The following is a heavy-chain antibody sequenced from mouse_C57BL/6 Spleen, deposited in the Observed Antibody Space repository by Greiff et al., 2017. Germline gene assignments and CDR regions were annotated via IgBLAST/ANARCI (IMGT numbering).Heavy chain of an antibody. CDR1: GYTFTDYY. CDR3: AGDYDGGFAY. J-gene: IGHJ3*01. D-gene: IGHD2-4*01. CDR2: INPNNGGT. Sequence: VQLQQSGPELVKPGASVKISCKASGYTFTDYYMNWVKQSHGKSLEWIGDINPNNGGTSYNQKFKGKATLTVDKSSSTAYMELRSLTSEDSAVYYCAGDYDGGFAYWGQGTLVTVSA. V-gene: IGHV1-26*01.